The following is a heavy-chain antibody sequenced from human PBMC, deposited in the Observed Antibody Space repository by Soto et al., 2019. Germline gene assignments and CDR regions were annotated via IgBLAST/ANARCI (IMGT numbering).Heavy chain of an antibody. CDR3: SRDDILTGTFDY. V-gene: IGHV3-30-3*01. D-gene: IGHD3-9*01. CDR1: GFTFSSYA. Sequence: GGSLRLSCAASGFTFSSYAMHWVRQAPGKGLEWVAVISYDGSNKYYADSVKGRFTISRDNSKNTLYLQMNSLRAEDTAVYYCSRDDILTGTFDYWGQGTRVTVSS. J-gene: IGHJ4*02. CDR2: ISYDGSNK.